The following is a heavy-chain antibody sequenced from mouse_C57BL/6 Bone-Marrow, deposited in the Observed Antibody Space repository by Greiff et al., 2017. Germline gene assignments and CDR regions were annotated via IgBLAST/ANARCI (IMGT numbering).Heavy chain of an antibody. CDR3: ARVETCCGSKYFDY. J-gene: IGHJ2*01. CDR2: ISSGGSYT. CDR1: GFTFSSYG. V-gene: IGHV5-6*01. Sequence: EVKLMESGGDLVKPGGSLKLSCAASGFTFSSYGMSWVRQTPDKRLEWVATISSGGSYTYYPDSVKGRFTFSRDKAKNTLDLQMSSLKSEDTAMYYWARVETCCGSKYFDYWGQGTTLTVSS. D-gene: IGHD1-1*01.